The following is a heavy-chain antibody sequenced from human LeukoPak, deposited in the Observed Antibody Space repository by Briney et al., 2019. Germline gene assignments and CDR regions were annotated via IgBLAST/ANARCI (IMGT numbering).Heavy chain of an antibody. V-gene: IGHV1-69*01. CDR3: ARESRSSGWYGGDFDY. CDR2: IIPIFGTA. D-gene: IGHD6-19*01. Sequence: GFSVKVSCKASGGTFSSYAISWVRQAPGQGLEWMGGIIPIFGTANYAQKFQGRVTITADESTSTAYMELSSLRSEDTAVYYCARESRSSGWYGGDFDYWGQGTLVTVSS. J-gene: IGHJ4*02. CDR1: GGTFSSYA.